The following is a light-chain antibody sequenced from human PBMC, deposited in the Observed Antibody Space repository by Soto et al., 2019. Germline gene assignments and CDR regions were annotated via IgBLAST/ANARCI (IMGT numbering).Light chain of an antibody. V-gene: IGLV1-36*01. Sequence: QSVLTQPPSVYGAPKQRVTISCCGSSSNIGNKPVNWYQQLPGKAPKLLIYYDDLLPSGVSDRFSGSKSGTSASLAISGLHSEDEADYYCATWDDSLNKEVFGGGTKLTVL. J-gene: IGLJ2*01. CDR3: ATWDDSLNKEV. CDR1: SSNIGNKP. CDR2: YDD.